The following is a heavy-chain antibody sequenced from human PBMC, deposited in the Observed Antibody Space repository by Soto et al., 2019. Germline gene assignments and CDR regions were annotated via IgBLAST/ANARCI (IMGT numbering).Heavy chain of an antibody. J-gene: IGHJ6*02. CDR1: GFTFSDYY. Sequence: PGGSLRLSCAASGFTFSDYYMSWIRQAPGKGLEWVSYISSSGSTIYYADSVKGRFTISRDNAKNSLYLQMNSLRAEDTAVYYCARDRGYCSSTSCYTQIYYYYGMDVWGQGTTVTVS. D-gene: IGHD2-2*02. V-gene: IGHV3-11*01. CDR3: ARDRGYCSSTSCYTQIYYYYGMDV. CDR2: ISSSGSTI.